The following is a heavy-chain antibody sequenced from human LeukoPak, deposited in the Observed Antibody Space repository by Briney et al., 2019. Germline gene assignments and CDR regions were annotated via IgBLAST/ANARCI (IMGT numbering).Heavy chain of an antibody. Sequence: GGSLRLSCAASGFTFSSYWMHWVRQAPGKGLVWVSRINTDGSSTSYADSVKGRFTISRDNAKNSLYLQMNSLRAEDTAVYYCARDIYYDSSGYYGSVYWGQGTLVTVSS. D-gene: IGHD3-22*01. J-gene: IGHJ4*02. V-gene: IGHV3-74*01. CDR2: INTDGSST. CDR3: ARDIYYDSSGYYGSVY. CDR1: GFTFSSYW.